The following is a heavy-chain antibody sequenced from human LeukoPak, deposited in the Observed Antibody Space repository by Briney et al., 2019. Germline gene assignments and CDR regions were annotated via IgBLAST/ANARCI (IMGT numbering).Heavy chain of an antibody. CDR3: ARGTGDPPDL. CDR1: GGSFSGYY. CDR2: INHSGST. D-gene: IGHD2-21*02. Sequence: SETLSLTCAVYGGSFSGYYWSWIRQPPGKGLEWIGEINHSGSTNYNPSLKSRVTISVDTSKNQFSLKLSSVTAADTAVYYCARGTGDPPDLWGQGTLVTVSS. J-gene: IGHJ5*02. V-gene: IGHV4-34*01.